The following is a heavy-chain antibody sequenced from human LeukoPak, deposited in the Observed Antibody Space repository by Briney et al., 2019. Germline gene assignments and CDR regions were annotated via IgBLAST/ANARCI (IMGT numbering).Heavy chain of an antibody. D-gene: IGHD1-1*01. CDR3: ARSYNRAYDY. Sequence: GRSLRLSCAASGFTFSSYGMHWVRQAPGKGLEWVAVIWYDGSNKYYADSVKGRFTISRDNSKNTLYLQMNSLRAEDTAVYHCARSYNRAYDYWGQGTLVTVSS. CDR2: IWYDGSNK. J-gene: IGHJ4*02. V-gene: IGHV3-33*01. CDR1: GFTFSSYG.